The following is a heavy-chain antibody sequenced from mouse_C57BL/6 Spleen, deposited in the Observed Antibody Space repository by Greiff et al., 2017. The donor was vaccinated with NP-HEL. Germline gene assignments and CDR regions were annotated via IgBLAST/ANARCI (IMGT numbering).Heavy chain of an antibody. CDR3: ARGGPIYYDYDGYYFDY. Sequence: QVQLQQPGAELVKPGASVKMSCKASGYTFTSYWITWVKQRPGQGLEWIGDIYPGSGSTNYNEKFKSKATLTVDTSSSTAYMQLSSLTSEDSAVYYCARGGPIYYDYDGYYFDYWGQGTTLTVSS. CDR1: GYTFTSYW. D-gene: IGHD2-4*01. CDR2: IYPGSGST. V-gene: IGHV1-55*01. J-gene: IGHJ2*01.